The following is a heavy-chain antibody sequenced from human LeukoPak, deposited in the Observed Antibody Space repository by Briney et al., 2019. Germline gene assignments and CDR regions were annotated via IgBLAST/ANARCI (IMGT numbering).Heavy chain of an antibody. CDR2: ISGSGGST. CDR1: GFTFSSYA. D-gene: IGHD3-10*01. CDR3: AKDRYYGSGSYYRIFDY. V-gene: IGHV3-23*01. J-gene: IGHJ4*02. Sequence: GGSLRLSFAASGFTFSSYAISWVRQAPGKGLEWVSAISGSGGSTYYADSVKGRFTISRDNSKNTLYLQMNSLRAEDTAVYYCAKDRYYGSGSYYRIFDYWGQGTLVTVSS.